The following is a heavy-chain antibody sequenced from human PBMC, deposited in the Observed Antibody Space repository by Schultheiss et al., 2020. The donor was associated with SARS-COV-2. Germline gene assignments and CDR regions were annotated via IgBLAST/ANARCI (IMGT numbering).Heavy chain of an antibody. Sequence: GGSLRLSCVVSGLTFSSYEMNWVRQAPGKGLEWVSYISSSGSTIYYADSVKGRFTISRDNAKNSLYLQINSLRAEDTAVYYCARDSTEAVYWGQGTLVTVSS. V-gene: IGHV3-48*03. D-gene: IGHD4-17*01. CDR2: ISSSGSTI. J-gene: IGHJ4*02. CDR3: ARDSTEAVY. CDR1: GLTFSSYE.